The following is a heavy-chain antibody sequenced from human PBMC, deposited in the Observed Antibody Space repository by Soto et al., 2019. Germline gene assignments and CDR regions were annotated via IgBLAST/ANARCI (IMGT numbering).Heavy chain of an antibody. V-gene: IGHV1-18*01. CDR2: ISAYNGNT. CDR1: GYTFTSYG. Sequence: GASVKVSCKASGYTFTSYGISWVRQAPGQGLEWMGWISAYNGNTNYAQKLQGRVTMTTDTSTSTAYMELRSLRSDDTAVYYCAGIWVGSNYYGSGSYEDWYFDLWGRGTLVTVSS. J-gene: IGHJ2*01. D-gene: IGHD3-10*01. CDR3: AGIWVGSNYYGSGSYEDWYFDL.